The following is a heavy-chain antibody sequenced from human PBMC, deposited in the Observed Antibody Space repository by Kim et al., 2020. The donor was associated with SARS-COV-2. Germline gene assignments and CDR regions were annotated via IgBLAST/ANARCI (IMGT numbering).Heavy chain of an antibody. Sequence: SLKSRVTISVDTSKNQFSLKLSSVTAADTAVYYCARASIRLGELSSYFDYWGQGTLVTVSS. D-gene: IGHD3-16*02. V-gene: IGHV4-59*01. CDR3: ARASIRLGELSSYFDY. J-gene: IGHJ4*02.